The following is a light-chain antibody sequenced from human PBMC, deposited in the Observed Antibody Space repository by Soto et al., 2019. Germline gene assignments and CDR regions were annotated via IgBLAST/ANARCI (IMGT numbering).Light chain of an antibody. Sequence: EIVLTQSPGTLSLSPGERATLSCRASQSVSSSDLAWYQQKPGQAPRLLIYGASSRATDIPDRFSGSGSGTDFTLTISRLEPEDFAVYYCQQYGSPPQTFGQGTKLEMK. CDR2: GAS. J-gene: IGKJ2*01. V-gene: IGKV3-20*01. CDR1: QSVSSSD. CDR3: QQYGSPPQT.